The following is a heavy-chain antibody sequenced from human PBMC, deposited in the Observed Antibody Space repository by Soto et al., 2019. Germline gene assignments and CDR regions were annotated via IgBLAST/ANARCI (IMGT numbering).Heavy chain of an antibody. CDR1: GFTFSSYG. J-gene: IGHJ6*02. V-gene: IGHV3-33*01. CDR2: IWYDGSNK. CDR3: ARDSSLKYCSGGSCYGMDG. D-gene: IGHD2-15*01. Sequence: QVQLVESGGGVVQPRRSLRLSCAATGFTFSSYGMHWVRQAPGKGLEWVAVIWYDGSNKYYADSVKGRFTISRDNSKNTLYLQMNSLRAEDTAVYYCARDSSLKYCSGGSCYGMDGWGPGTTVTVSS.